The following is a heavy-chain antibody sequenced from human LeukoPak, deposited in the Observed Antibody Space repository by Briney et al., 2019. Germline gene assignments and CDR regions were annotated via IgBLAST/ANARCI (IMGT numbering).Heavy chain of an antibody. CDR3: AKKGDPNDYDYFDY. CDR2: ISNSGSRT. J-gene: IGHJ4*02. CDR1: GFTFGSYG. V-gene: IGHV3-23*01. D-gene: IGHD4-17*01. Sequence: GGTLRLSCAASGFTFGSYGMTWVRQAPGKGLQWVAGISNSGSRTQYADSVKGRFTISRDNSKNILFLQMTTLRAEDTAIYYCAKKGDPNDYDYFDYWGQGILVTVSS.